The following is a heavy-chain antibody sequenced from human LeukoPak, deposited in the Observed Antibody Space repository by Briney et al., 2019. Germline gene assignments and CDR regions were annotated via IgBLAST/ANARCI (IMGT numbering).Heavy chain of an antibody. V-gene: IGHV1-2*02. CDR3: ARESLPRSGSYPYYYYYYMDV. CDR2: INPDSGDT. CDR1: GYTFTGYY. D-gene: IGHD1-26*01. J-gene: IGHJ6*03. Sequence: ASVKVSCKASGYTFTGYYIHWVRQAPRQGLEWMGWINPDSGDTSYAQKFQGRVTMTRDTSISTVYMELSRLRSDDTAVYYCARESLPRSGSYPYYYYYYMDVWGKGTTVTVSS.